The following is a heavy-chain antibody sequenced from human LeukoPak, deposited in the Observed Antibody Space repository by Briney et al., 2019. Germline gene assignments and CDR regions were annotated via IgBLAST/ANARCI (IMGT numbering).Heavy chain of an antibody. Sequence: PGGSLRLSCAASGFTFSSYGMHWVRQAPGKGLEWVAFIRYDGSNKYYADSVKGRFTISRDNSKNTLYLQMSSLRAEDTAVYYCAKDYYYYDSSGPFDYWGQGTLVTVSS. V-gene: IGHV3-30*02. CDR1: GFTFSSYG. CDR2: IRYDGSNK. CDR3: AKDYYYYDSSGPFDY. D-gene: IGHD3-22*01. J-gene: IGHJ4*02.